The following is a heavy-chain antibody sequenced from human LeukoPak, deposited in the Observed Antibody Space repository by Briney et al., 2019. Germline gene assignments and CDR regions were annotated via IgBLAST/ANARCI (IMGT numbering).Heavy chain of an antibody. J-gene: IGHJ4*02. V-gene: IGHV3-48*04. CDR1: GFTFSSYA. D-gene: IGHD6-19*01. Sequence: PGGSLRLSCAASGFTFSSYAMSWVRQAPGKGLEWVSYISSSSSTIYYADSVKGRFTISRDNAKNSLYLQMNSLRAEDTAVYYCARAVAGTTVDYWGQGTLVTVSS. CDR2: ISSSSSTI. CDR3: ARAVAGTTVDY.